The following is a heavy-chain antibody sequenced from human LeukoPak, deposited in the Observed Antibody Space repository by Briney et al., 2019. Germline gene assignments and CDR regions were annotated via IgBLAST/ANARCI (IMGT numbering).Heavy chain of an antibody. D-gene: IGHD5-18*01. CDR2: ISSSGSSI. V-gene: IGHV3-48*03. Sequence: GGSLRLSCAASGFTFSSYEMNWVSQAPGKGLEWVSYISSSGSSIYYADSVKGRFTISRDNAKNSLYLQMNSLRAEDTAVYYCARVGYSYGYYFDYWGQGTLVTVSS. J-gene: IGHJ4*02. CDR1: GFTFSSYE. CDR3: ARVGYSYGYYFDY.